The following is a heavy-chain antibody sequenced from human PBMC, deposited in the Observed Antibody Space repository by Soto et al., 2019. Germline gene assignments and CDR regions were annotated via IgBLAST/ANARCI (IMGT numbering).Heavy chain of an antibody. CDR1: GFTLSGDA. CDR2: ISSNGVGT. Sequence: EVQLAESGGGLAQPGGSLRLSCAASGFTLSGDAMDWFRQAPGKGLEYVSGISSNGVGTYYANSVQGRFTISRDNSKNTVYLQMGSLRPEDMAVYYCARRARPYFYYMDVWGKGTTVTVS. D-gene: IGHD6-6*01. J-gene: IGHJ6*03. V-gene: IGHV3-64*01. CDR3: ARRARPYFYYMDV.